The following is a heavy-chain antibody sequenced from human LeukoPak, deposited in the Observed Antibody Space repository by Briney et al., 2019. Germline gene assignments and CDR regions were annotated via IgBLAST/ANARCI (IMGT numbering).Heavy chain of an antibody. V-gene: IGHV4-39*01. D-gene: IGHD2-2*01. CDR2: LYYTGST. J-gene: IGHJ4*02. CDR1: GAPISNSSYY. CDR3: ARLRYASVLSGYLDQ. Sequence: PSETLSLTCAVSGAPISNSSYYWGWIRQPPGAGLEWIGSLYYTGSTYYNPSLKSRLTISVDTSKTQFSLKLSSVTAADTAVYYCARLRYASVLSGYLDQWGQGTLVTVSS.